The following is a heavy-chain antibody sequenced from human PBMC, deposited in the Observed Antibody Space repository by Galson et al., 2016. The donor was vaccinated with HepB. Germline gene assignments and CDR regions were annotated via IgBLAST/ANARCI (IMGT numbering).Heavy chain of an antibody. J-gene: IGHJ4*01. CDR1: GFAFSASG. D-gene: IGHD2-8*01. CDR3: ARDRAYCTNNICPSHFDY. V-gene: IGHV3-21*01. CDR2: ISSSSTYI. Sequence: SLRLSCAASGFAFSASGMNWVRQAPGKGLEWVSYISSSSTYIHYRDSLKGRFTISRDNAKNSLYLRMNSLRAEDTAVYYCARDRAYCTNNICPSHFDYWGRGTLVTVSS.